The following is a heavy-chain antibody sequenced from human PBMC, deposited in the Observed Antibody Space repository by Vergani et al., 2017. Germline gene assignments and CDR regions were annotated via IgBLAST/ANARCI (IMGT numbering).Heavy chain of an antibody. CDR1: GFTFSSYS. CDR3: ARTLDTSKVNDYGMDV. J-gene: IGHJ6*02. D-gene: IGHD5-18*01. V-gene: IGHV3-21*01. Sequence: EVQLVESGGGLVKPGGSLRLSCAASGFTFSSYSMNWVRQTPGKGLDWVSSISSSSSYIYYADSVKGRFTISRDNAKNSLYLHMNSLRAEDTAVYYCARTLDTSKVNDYGMDVWGQGTMVTVSS. CDR2: ISSSSSYI.